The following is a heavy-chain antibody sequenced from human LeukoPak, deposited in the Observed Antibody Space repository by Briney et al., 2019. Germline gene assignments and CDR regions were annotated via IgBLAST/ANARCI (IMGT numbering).Heavy chain of an antibody. V-gene: IGHV3-21*01. CDR2: ISSSSSYI. J-gene: IGHJ4*02. CDR1: GFTFSSYS. CDR3: ARDRPTGASRVFVVQ. Sequence: GGSLRLSCATSGFTFSSYSMNWVRQAPGKGLEWVSSISSSSSYIYYADSVKGRFTISRDNAKNSLYLQMNSLRAEDTAVYYCARDRPTGASRVFVVQWGQGTPVTDSS. D-gene: IGHD2-15*01.